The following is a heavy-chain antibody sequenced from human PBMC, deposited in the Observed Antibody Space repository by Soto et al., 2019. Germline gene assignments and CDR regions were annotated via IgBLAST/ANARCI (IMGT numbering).Heavy chain of an antibody. J-gene: IGHJ4*02. CDR3: ARDPPYDFWSGPGYYFAY. CDR1: GGSISSYY. V-gene: IGHV4-59*01. D-gene: IGHD3-3*01. CDR2: IYYSGST. Sequence: PSETLCLTCTVSGGSISSYYWSWIRQPPGKGLEWIGYIYYSGSTNYNPSLKSRVTISVDTSKNQFSLKLSSVTAADTAVYYCARDPPYDFWSGPGYYFAYWGQGTLVTVSS.